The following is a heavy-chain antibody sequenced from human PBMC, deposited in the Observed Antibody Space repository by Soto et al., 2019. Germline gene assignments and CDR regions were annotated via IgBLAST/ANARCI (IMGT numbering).Heavy chain of an antibody. CDR1: GYYIISVCG. J-gene: IGHJ4*02. Sequence: SEPQCHPWTVAGYYIISVCGWGWIRKPPGKGLEWIGSIYHSGSTYYNPSLKSRVTISVDTSKNQFSLKLSSVTAADTAVYYCASSVRYYDSRGSSWWYWGQGTLVTVSS. V-gene: IGHV4-38-2*02. CDR3: ASSVRYYDSRGSSWWY. CDR2: IYHSGST. D-gene: IGHD3-22*01.